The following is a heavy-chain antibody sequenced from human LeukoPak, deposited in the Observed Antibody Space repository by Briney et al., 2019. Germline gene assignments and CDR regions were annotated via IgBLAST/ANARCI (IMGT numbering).Heavy chain of an antibody. J-gene: IGHJ4*02. Sequence: GESLKISCKGSGYSFTSYWIGWVRQMPGKGLEWMGIIYPGDSDTRYSPSFQGQVTISADKSISTAYLQWSSLKASDTAMYYCARASSGYHSPADCDFDYWGQGTLVTVSS. CDR1: GYSFTSYW. V-gene: IGHV5-51*01. D-gene: IGHD5-12*01. CDR3: ARASSGYHSPADCDFDY. CDR2: IYPGDSDT.